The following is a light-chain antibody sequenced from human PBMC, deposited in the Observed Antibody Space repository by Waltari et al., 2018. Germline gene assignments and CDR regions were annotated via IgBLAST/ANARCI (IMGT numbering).Light chain of an antibody. CDR2: DVS. V-gene: IGLV2-14*03. CDR1: SSYVARYNY. CDR3: SSYISSSTLEL. J-gene: IGLJ2*01. Sequence: QSALTQPASVSGSPGQSITIPCTGTSSYVARYNYVSWYQQHPGKSPKLMIYDVSNRPSGVSNRFSGSKSGNTASLTISGLQAEDEADYYCSSYISSSTLELFGGGTSLTVL.